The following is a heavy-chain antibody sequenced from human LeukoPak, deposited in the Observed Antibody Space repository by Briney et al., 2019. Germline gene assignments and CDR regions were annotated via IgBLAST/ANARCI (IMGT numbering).Heavy chain of an antibody. J-gene: IGHJ4*02. CDR1: GFTFDDYG. V-gene: IGHV3-21*01. CDR2: ISSRSGYV. D-gene: IGHD3-22*01. CDR3: ARGDYDYYDSGGYYYFDS. Sequence: GGSLRLSCAASGFTFDDYGMNWVRQAPGKGLEWVSSISSRSGYVYYADSLKGRFTISRDNAKNSLYLQMNSLRAEDTALYYCARGDYDYYDSGGYYYFDSWGQGTLVTVSS.